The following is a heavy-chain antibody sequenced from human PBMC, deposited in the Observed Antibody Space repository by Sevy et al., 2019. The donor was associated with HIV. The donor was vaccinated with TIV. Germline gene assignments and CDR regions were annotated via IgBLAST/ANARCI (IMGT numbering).Heavy chain of an antibody. CDR3: ARDREYSGYGAFDN. Sequence: GGSLRLSRAASGFSFVDYAMHWVRQAPGKGLEWVSLVTWDGGATYYADSVKGRFTISRDNSKNSLYLQMNSLRTEDTALYYCARDREYSGYGAFDNWGQGTLVTVSS. D-gene: IGHD5-12*01. V-gene: IGHV3-43D*04. J-gene: IGHJ4*02. CDR2: VTWDGGAT. CDR1: GFSFVDYA.